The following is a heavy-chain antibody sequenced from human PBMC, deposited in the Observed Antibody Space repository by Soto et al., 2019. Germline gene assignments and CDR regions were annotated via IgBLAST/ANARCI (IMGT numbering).Heavy chain of an antibody. D-gene: IGHD3-16*02. Sequence: PSETLSLTCTVSGGSISSSSYYWGWIRQPPGKGLEWIGSIYYSGSTYYNPSLKSRVTISVDTSKNQFSLKLSSVTAADTAVYYCVGGGSYPDAFDIWGQGTMVTVSS. CDR2: IYYSGST. J-gene: IGHJ3*02. CDR1: GGSISSSSYY. V-gene: IGHV4-39*01. CDR3: VGGGSYPDAFDI.